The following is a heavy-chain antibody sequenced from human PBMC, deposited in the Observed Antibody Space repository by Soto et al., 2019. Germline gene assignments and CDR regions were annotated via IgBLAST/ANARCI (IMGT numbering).Heavy chain of an antibody. D-gene: IGHD5-18*01. CDR3: ARGGDTAMVAPFDY. V-gene: IGHV4-31*03. J-gene: IGHJ4*02. Sequence: SETLSLTCTVSGGSISSGGYYWSWIRQHPGKGLEWIGYIYYSGSTYYNPSLKSRVTISVDTSKNQFSLKLSSVTAADTAVYYCARGGDTAMVAPFDYWGQGTLVTVSS. CDR2: IYYSGST. CDR1: GGSISSGGYY.